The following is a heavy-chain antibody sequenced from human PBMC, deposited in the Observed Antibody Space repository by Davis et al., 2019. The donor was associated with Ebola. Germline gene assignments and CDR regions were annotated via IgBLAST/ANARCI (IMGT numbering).Heavy chain of an antibody. D-gene: IGHD2-2*01. CDR3: ARPWGTSWSGHNYFDY. CDR1: GYTFNRYG. CDR2: ISGYNDDI. J-gene: IGHJ4*02. V-gene: IGHV1-18*01. Sequence: ASVKVSCKTSGYTFNRYGISWVRQAPGQGLEWMGWISGYNDDINYAQKFQGRVTMTTDTSTSTAYMELTSLRSEDTAVYYCARPWGTSWSGHNYFDYWGQGSLVTVSS.